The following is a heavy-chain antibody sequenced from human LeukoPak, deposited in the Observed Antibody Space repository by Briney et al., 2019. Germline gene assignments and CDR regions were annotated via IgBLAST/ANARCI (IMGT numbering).Heavy chain of an antibody. CDR2: ISGDGGST. CDR1: GFTFDDYA. D-gene: IGHD6-13*01. Sequence: GGSLRLSCAAFGFTFDDYAMHWVRQAPGKGLEWVSLISGDGGSTYYADSVKGRFTISRDNSKNSLYLQMNSLRTEDTALYYCAKAPWGGSSWEIDYWGQGTPVTVSS. CDR3: AKAPWGGSSWEIDY. V-gene: IGHV3-43*02. J-gene: IGHJ4*02.